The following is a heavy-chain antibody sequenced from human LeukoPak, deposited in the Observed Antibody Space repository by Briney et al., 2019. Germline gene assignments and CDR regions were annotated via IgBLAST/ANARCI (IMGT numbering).Heavy chain of an antibody. Sequence: GGSLELSCAASGFPFNNYWMHWVRQAPGKGLVWVSSINTDGRTTRYAASVQGRFTISRDNANNTLYLQMNSLRDDDTAVYYCARAGASGWYAAGWFDPWGQGTLVTVSS. CDR1: GFPFNNYW. CDR3: ARAGASGWYAAGWFDP. V-gene: IGHV3-74*01. J-gene: IGHJ5*02. CDR2: INTDGRTT. D-gene: IGHD6-19*01.